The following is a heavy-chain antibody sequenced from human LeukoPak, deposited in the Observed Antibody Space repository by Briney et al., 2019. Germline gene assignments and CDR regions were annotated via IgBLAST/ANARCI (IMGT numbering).Heavy chain of an antibody. CDR1: GYTFTSYA. V-gene: IGHV1-3*01. Sequence: ASVKVSCKASGYTFTSYAMHWVRQAPGQRLEWMGWINAGNGNTKYSQKFQGRVTITRDTSASTAYMELSSLRSDDTAVYYCARGVDYDFWSGYLGYWGQGTLVTVSS. CDR2: INAGNGNT. D-gene: IGHD3-3*01. J-gene: IGHJ4*02. CDR3: ARGVDYDFWSGYLGY.